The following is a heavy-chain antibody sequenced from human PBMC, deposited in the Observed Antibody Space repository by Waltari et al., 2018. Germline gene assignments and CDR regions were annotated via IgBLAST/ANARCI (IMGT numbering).Heavy chain of an antibody. J-gene: IGHJ3*02. D-gene: IGHD3-10*01. V-gene: IGHV3-23*04. CDR3: ANPYGSGPHAFDI. Sequence: EVQLVESGGGLVQPGGSLRLSCAASGFTFSSYAMSWVRQAPGKGLEWVSVISGSGGSTYYADSVKGRFTISRDNSKNTLYLQMNSLRAEDTAVYYCANPYGSGPHAFDIWGQGTMVTVSS. CDR2: ISGSGGST. CDR1: GFTFSSYA.